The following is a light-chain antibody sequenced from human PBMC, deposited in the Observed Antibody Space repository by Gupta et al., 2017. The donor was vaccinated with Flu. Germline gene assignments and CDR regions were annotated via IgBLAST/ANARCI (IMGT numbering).Light chain of an antibody. J-gene: IGLJ3*02. CDR2: GNS. CDR1: SSNIGAGYD. Sequence: QSLLPQLPSVAGAPGPRVAISCTVGSSNIGAGYDVHWYQQFPGTAPKLLIYGNSNRPSGVPDRFSGSKSGTSASLAITGLQAEDEADYYCQSYDSSLSGSVFGGGTKLTVL. V-gene: IGLV1-40*01. CDR3: QSYDSSLSGSV.